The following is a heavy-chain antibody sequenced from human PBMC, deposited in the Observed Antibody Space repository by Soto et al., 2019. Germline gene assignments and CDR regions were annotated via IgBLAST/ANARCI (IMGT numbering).Heavy chain of an antibody. D-gene: IGHD6-13*01. J-gene: IGHJ4*02. V-gene: IGHV1-2*04. CDR3: ARDIAAAGSHFDY. CDR1: GYTFTGYY. Sequence: ASVKVSCKASGYTFTGYYMHWVRQAPGQGLEWMGWINPNSGGTNYAQKFQGWVTMTRDTSISTAYMELSRLRSDDTAVYYCARDIAAAGSHFDYWGQGTLVTVSS. CDR2: INPNSGGT.